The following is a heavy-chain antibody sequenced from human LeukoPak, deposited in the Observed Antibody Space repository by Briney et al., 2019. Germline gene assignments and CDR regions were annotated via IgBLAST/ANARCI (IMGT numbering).Heavy chain of an antibody. Sequence: SETLSLTCTVSGGSVSSRPHFWAWLRQTPGKGLEWIGTIYYTGSANYNPSLKSRVTMSVDTSKDHFPLKQRSVAATDTAVYFCVRLLGGYFAGNTFDIWGQGTVVSVSS. CDR3: VRLLGGYFAGNTFDI. J-gene: IGHJ3*02. CDR2: IYYTGSA. D-gene: IGHD3-9*01. V-gene: IGHV4-39*02. CDR1: GGSVSSRPHF.